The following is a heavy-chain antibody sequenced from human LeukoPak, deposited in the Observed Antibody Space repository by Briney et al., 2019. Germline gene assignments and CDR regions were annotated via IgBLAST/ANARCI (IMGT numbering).Heavy chain of an antibody. D-gene: IGHD4-17*01. CDR2: IYTSGST. CDR3: ARGPPRVTTVHPAAFDI. Sequence: MTSQTLSLTCTVSGGSISSYYWSWIRQPAGKGLEWIGRIYTSGSTNYNPSLKSRVTMSVDTSKNQFSLKLSSVTAADTAVYYCARGPPRVTTVHPAAFDIWGQGTMVTVSS. CDR1: GGSISSYY. J-gene: IGHJ3*02. V-gene: IGHV4-4*07.